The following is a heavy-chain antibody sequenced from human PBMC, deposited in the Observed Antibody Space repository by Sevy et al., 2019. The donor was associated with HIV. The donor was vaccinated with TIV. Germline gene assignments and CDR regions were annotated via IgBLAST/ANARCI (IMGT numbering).Heavy chain of an antibody. Sequence: GGSLRLSCAASGFTFSSYAMHWVRQAPGKGLEWVAVISYDGSNKYYADSVKGRFTISRDNSKNTLYLQMNSLRAEDTAVYYCARDPTTMIVEEHSHFDYRGQGTLVTVSS. CDR2: ISYDGSNK. CDR1: GFTFSSYA. CDR3: ARDPTTMIVEEHSHFDY. V-gene: IGHV3-30-3*01. J-gene: IGHJ4*02. D-gene: IGHD3-22*01.